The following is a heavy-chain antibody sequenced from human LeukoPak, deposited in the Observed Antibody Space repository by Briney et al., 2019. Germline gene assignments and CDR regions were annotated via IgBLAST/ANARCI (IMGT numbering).Heavy chain of an antibody. CDR1: GFSLSTSGVG. D-gene: IGHD3-22*01. CDR3: ANSTNDTYYYDSSGYYRPDAFDI. CDR2: ASWNDDN. V-gene: IGHV2-5*01. J-gene: IGHJ3*02. Sequence: SGPTLLNPPHTLTLTSTFSGFSLSTSGVGVGCIRQPPGKALEWPALASWNDDNHYSTSMKSRINITKDTAKKQVVITMTNMDLVDTATYYCANSTNDTYYYDSSGYYRPDAFDIWGQGTMVTVSS.